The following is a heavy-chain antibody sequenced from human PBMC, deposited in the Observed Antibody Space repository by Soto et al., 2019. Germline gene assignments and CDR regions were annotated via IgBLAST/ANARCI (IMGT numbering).Heavy chain of an antibody. CDR1: GFNFGSYA. D-gene: IGHD5-18*01. CDR3: VKGKESGYRGAFDS. CDR2: VSGSGGSP. V-gene: IGHV3-23*01. Sequence: LRLSCAASGFNFGSYAMGWVRQAPGKGLEWVSGVSGSGGSPYYADSVKGRLTISKDKSKNTLYLDLNNLRPEDTAVYFCVKGKESGYRGAFDSWGQGTMVTVSS. J-gene: IGHJ4*02.